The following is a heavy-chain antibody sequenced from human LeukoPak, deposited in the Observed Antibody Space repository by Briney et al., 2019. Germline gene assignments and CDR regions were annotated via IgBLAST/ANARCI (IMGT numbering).Heavy chain of an antibody. J-gene: IGHJ5*01. Sequence: SETLSLTCSVSGASDTTYPYYWTWIRQPPGKGLEWIGSVTYTGNTFYNPSLQSRVTIPIDASKNQFSLNLSSVTAADTAIYFCARTPTGFPNWFDSWGRGTPVTVSP. CDR3: ARTPTGFPNWFDS. V-gene: IGHV4-39*07. CDR1: GASDTTYPYY. CDR2: VTYTGNT. D-gene: IGHD3-9*01.